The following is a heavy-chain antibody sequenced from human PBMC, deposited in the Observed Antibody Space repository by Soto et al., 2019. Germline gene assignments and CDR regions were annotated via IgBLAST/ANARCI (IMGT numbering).Heavy chain of an antibody. CDR2: ISGSGGST. CDR1: GFTFSSYA. Sequence: EVQLLESGGCLVQPGGSLRLSCAASGFTFSSYAMSWVRQAPGKGLEWVSAISGSGGSTYYADSVKGRFTISRDNSKNTLYLQMNSLRAEDTAVYYCAKNNDFWSQREDYWGQGTLVTVSS. V-gene: IGHV3-23*01. D-gene: IGHD3-3*01. CDR3: AKNNDFWSQREDY. J-gene: IGHJ4*02.